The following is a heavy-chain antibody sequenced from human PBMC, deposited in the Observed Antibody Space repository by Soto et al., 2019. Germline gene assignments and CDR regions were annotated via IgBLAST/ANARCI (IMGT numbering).Heavy chain of an antibody. CDR2: ISGSAGST. V-gene: IGHV3-23*01. CDR3: AKVPTRPLWYMDV. J-gene: IGHJ6*03. Sequence: GGSLRLSCAASGFTFSSYAMSWVRQAPGKGLEWVSTISGSAGSTYYADSVKGRFTISRDNSKNTLYLQMNSLRVDDTALYYCAKVPTRPLWYMDVWGKGTTVTVSS. D-gene: IGHD2-21*01. CDR1: GFTFSSYA.